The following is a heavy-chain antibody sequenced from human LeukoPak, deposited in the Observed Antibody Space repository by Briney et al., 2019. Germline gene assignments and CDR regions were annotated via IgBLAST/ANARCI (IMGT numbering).Heavy chain of an antibody. Sequence: GGSLRLSCAASGFAFNTYTMNWVRQTPGKGLEWVSSISSTGAYIYHADSMDGRFTVSRDNARNLLYLHMNSLRAEDSAMYFCARMSSNPYSRGYYHFDYWGQGTLVTVSS. CDR3: ARMSSNPYSRGYYHFDY. D-gene: IGHD6-25*01. V-gene: IGHV3-21*01. CDR2: ISSTGAYI. CDR1: GFAFNTYT. J-gene: IGHJ4*02.